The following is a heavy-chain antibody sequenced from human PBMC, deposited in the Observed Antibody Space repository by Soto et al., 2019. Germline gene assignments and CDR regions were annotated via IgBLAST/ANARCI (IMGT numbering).Heavy chain of an antibody. J-gene: IGHJ1*01. D-gene: IGHD2-15*01. V-gene: IGHV4-39*01. CDR2: IYYSGST. CDR3: ARTGVVAATPYFQH. Sequence: SETLSLTCTVSGGSISSSSYYWGWIRQPPGKGLEWIGSIYYSGSTYYNPSLKSRVTISVDTSKNQFSLKLSSVTAADTAVYYCARTGVVAATPYFQHWGQGTLVTVSS. CDR1: GGSISSSSYY.